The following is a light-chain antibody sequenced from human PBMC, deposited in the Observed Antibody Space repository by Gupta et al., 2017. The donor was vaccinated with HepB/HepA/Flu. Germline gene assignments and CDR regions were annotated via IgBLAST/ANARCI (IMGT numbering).Light chain of an antibody. CDR1: QSVSSSY. CDR3: QQYGSSPPFT. J-gene: IGKJ3*01. V-gene: IGKV3-20*01. CDR2: GAS. Sequence: EIVLTQSPGTLSLSPGERATLSCRASQSVSSSYLAWYQQKPGQAPTLVIYGASSRATGIPDRFSGSGSGTDFTLTISRREPEDFAVYYCQQYGSSPPFTFGPGTKVDIK.